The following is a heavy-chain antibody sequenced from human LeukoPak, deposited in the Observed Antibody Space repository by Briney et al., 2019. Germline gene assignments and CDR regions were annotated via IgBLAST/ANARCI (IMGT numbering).Heavy chain of an antibody. Sequence: GGSLRLSCAASGFTFSSYAMSWVRQAPGKELEWVSAISGSGGSTYYADSVKGRFTISRDNSKNTLYLQMNSLRAEDTAVYYCAKVLRTPNYYDSSGYYYYYGMDVWGQGTTVTVSS. J-gene: IGHJ6*02. CDR2: ISGSGGST. CDR3: AKVLRTPNYYDSSGYYYYYGMDV. D-gene: IGHD3-22*01. V-gene: IGHV3-23*01. CDR1: GFTFSSYA.